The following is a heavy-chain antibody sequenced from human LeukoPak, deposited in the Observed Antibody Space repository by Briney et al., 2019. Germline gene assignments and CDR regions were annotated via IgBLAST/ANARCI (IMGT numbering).Heavy chain of an antibody. D-gene: IGHD3-22*01. CDR1: GYTFTGYY. V-gene: IGHV1-2*06. CDR2: INPNSGGT. CDR3: ARYYSSGYWWFDP. Sequence: ASVKVSCKASGYTFTGYYMHWVRQAPGQGLEWMGRINPNSGGTSYAQKFQGRVTMTRDTSISTAYMELSRLRSDDTAVYYCARYYSSGYWWFDPWGQGTLVTVSS. J-gene: IGHJ5*02.